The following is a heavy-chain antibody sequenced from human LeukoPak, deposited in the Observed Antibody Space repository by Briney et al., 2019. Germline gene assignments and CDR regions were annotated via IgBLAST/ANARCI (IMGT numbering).Heavy chain of an antibody. CDR2: ISWNSGSI. D-gene: IGHD2/OR15-2a*01. Sequence: GRSLRLSCAASGFTFDDYAMHWVRQAPGKGLEWVSGISWNSGSIGYADSVKGRFTISRDNAKNSLYLQMNSLRAEDTALYYCANLWAPGSCWGQGTLVTVSS. J-gene: IGHJ4*02. CDR3: ANLWAPGSC. V-gene: IGHV3-9*01. CDR1: GFTFDDYA.